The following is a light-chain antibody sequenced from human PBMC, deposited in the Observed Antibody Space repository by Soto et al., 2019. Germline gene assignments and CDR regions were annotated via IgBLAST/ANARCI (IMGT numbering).Light chain of an antibody. V-gene: IGLV1-47*01. J-gene: IGLJ3*02. CDR2: RNT. CDR3: VAWDDILSGRV. CDR1: SSNIEKNY. Sequence: QSVLTQPPSASGTPGQRVTLSCSGSSSNIEKNYAYWYQQVPGSAPRVLIYRNTERPSGVPDRFSGSKSDTSAYLAISGLRSEDEAVYYCVAWDDILSGRVFGGGTKLTVL.